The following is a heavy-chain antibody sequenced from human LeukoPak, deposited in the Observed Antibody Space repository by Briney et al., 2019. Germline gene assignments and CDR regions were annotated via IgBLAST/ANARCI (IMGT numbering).Heavy chain of an antibody. CDR3: VKGGLPIRGPLDY. V-gene: IGHV3-64D*06. D-gene: IGHD5-24*01. CDR2: ISSNGGST. J-gene: IGHJ4*02. Sequence: TGGSLRLSCAASGFTFSSYAMHWVRQAPGKGLEYVSAISSNGGSTYYADSVKGRFTISRDNSKNTLYLQMSSLRAEDTAVYYCVKGGLPIRGPLDYWGQGTLVTVSS. CDR1: GFTFSSYA.